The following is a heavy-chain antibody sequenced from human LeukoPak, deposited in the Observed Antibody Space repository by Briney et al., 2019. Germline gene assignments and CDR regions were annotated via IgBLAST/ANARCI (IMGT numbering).Heavy chain of an antibody. J-gene: IGHJ4*02. CDR3: ARDAVTGYSSGWYKPFPFDY. CDR1: GFTFSSYS. Sequence: KAGGSLRLSCAASGFTFSSYSMNWVRQAPGKGLEWVSSISSSSSYIYYADSVKGRFTISRDNAKNSLYLQMNSLRAEDTAVYYCARDAVTGYSSGWYKPFPFDYWGQGSLVTVSS. CDR2: ISSSSSYI. D-gene: IGHD6-19*01. V-gene: IGHV3-21*01.